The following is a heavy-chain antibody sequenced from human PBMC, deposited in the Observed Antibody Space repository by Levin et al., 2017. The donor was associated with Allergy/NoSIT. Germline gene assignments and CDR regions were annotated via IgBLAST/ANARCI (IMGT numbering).Heavy chain of an antibody. V-gene: IGHV4-39*01. Sequence: SETLSLTCTVSGGSISSSSYYWGWIRQPPGTGLEWIGSIYYSGSTYYNPSLTSRVTISVDTSKNQFSLKLSSVTAADTAVYYCARPYGDYGVFDYWGQGTLVTVSS. J-gene: IGHJ4*02. CDR2: IYYSGST. D-gene: IGHD4-17*01. CDR1: GGSISSSSYY. CDR3: ARPYGDYGVFDY.